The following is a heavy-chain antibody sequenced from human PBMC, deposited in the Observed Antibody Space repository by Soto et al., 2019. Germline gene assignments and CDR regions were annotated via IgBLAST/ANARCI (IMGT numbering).Heavy chain of an antibody. CDR2: INHSGST. CDR1: GGSFSGYY. J-gene: IGHJ4*02. D-gene: IGHD3-10*01. CDR3: ARGPRGYYGSGSYDY. V-gene: IGHV4-34*01. Sequence: SETLSLTCAVYGGSFSGYYWSWIRQPPGKGLEWIGEINHSGSTNYNPSLKSRVTISVDTSKNQFSLKLSSVTAADTAVYYCARGPRGYYGSGSYDYSGQASLVTVSS.